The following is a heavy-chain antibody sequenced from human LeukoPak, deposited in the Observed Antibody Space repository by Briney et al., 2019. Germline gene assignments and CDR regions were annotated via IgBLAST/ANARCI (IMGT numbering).Heavy chain of an antibody. D-gene: IGHD3-10*01. J-gene: IGHJ4*02. CDR1: GFTFSSYS. CDR3: ARAAMVRGVDYFDS. V-gene: IGHV3-23*01. CDR2: ISGSGGAT. Sequence: GGSLKLSCAASGFTFSSYSMTWVRQAPGKGLEWVSVISGSGGATYYADSVKGRFTISRDNSKNTLYLQMNSLRAEDTAVYYCARAAMVRGVDYFDSWGQGTLVTVSS.